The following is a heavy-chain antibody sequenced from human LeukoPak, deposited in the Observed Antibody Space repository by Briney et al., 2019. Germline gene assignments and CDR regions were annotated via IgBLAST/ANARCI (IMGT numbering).Heavy chain of an antibody. CDR3: ARGGGVLRYFDWPSYFDY. Sequence: PSQTLSLTCTVSGGSISSGGYYWSWIRQHPGKGLERFVDIYYSWSTYYHPSLKSRGIISVDTSKNQFSLKLSSVTAADTAVYYCARGGGVLRYFDWPSYFDYWGQGTPVTVSS. D-gene: IGHD3-9*01. CDR2: IYYSWST. V-gene: IGHV4-31*03. J-gene: IGHJ4*02. CDR1: GGSISSGGYY.